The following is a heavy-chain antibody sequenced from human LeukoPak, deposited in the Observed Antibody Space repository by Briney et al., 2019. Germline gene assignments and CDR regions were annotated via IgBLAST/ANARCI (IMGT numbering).Heavy chain of an antibody. D-gene: IGHD3-3*01. J-gene: IGHJ4*02. CDR3: TTRTAYYDFWSGYYFDY. V-gene: IGHV3-15*01. Sequence: GGSLRLSCAASGFTFSNAWMSWFRQAPGRGLEWVGRIKSKTDGGTTDYAAPVKGRFTISRDDSKNTLYLQMNSLKTEDTAVYYCTTRTAYYDFWSGYYFDYWGQGTLVTVSS. CDR2: IKSKTDGGTT. CDR1: GFTFSNAW.